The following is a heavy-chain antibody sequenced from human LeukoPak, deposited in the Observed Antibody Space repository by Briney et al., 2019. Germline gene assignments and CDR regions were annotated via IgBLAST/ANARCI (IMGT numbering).Heavy chain of an antibody. V-gene: IGHV3-7*01. CDR1: GFTFRDYW. CDR3: ARRNLFDY. CDR2: IKYDGSDK. J-gene: IGHJ4*02. D-gene: IGHD1-14*01. Sequence: GGSLRLSCVASGFTFRDYWMPWLRQAPGKGLECVANIKYDGSDKYYVDSVKGRFTISRDNAKNSVYLQMNSLRVEDTAVYYCARRNLFDYWGQGTVVTVSS.